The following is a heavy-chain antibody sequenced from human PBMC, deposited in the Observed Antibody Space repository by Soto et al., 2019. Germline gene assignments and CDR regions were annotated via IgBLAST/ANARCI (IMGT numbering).Heavy chain of an antibody. J-gene: IGHJ4*02. CDR3: ARAVRSVWGSYPYFFGY. CDR2: IYDSGSA. V-gene: IGHV4-59*01. D-gene: IGHD3-16*01. CDR1: VVSISSYY. Sequence: ETLCLTCTVSVVSISSYYWSWSRQPPGKGLKWIGYIYDSGSANSNPSLKSRVTISVDTSKTQFSLKLSPVTAADTAVYYCARAVRSVWGSYPYFFGYWGQETLVTVSS.